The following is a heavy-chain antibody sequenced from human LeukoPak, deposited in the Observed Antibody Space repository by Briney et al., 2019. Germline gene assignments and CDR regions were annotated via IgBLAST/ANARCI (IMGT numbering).Heavy chain of an antibody. CDR3: TGGRPTDYYYYYMDV. D-gene: IGHD3-16*01. CDR1: GFTFSSYG. CDR2: IWYDGSNK. V-gene: IGHV3-33*01. J-gene: IGHJ6*03. Sequence: PGGSLRLSCAASGFTFSSYGMHWVRQAPGKELEWVAVIWYDGSNKYYADSVRGRFTISRDNSKNTLYLQMNSLRAEDAAVYYCTGGRPTDYYYYYMDVWGKGTTVTVSS.